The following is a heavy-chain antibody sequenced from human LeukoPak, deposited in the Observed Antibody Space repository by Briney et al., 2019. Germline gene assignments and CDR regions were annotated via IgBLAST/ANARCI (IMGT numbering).Heavy chain of an antibody. V-gene: IGHV3-21*04. D-gene: IGHD3-22*01. CDR1: GFTFSSYS. CDR2: ISRSSSYR. J-gene: IGHJ4*02. Sequence: PGGSLRLSCAASGFTFSSYSMNWVRQAPGKGLEWVSSISRSSSYRYYADSVKGRFTISRDNAKNSLYLQMNSLRAEDTAVYYCAKDHREIVVVNLEGYFDYWGQGTLVTVSS. CDR3: AKDHREIVVVNLEGYFDY.